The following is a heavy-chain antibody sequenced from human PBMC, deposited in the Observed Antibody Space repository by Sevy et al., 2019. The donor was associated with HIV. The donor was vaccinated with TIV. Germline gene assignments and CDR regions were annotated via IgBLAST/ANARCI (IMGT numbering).Heavy chain of an antibody. CDR3: TTKHGFWSGYYYFDY. CDR2: IKSKTDGGTT. CDR1: GLTFNNAW. V-gene: IGHV3-15*01. J-gene: IGHJ4*02. Sequence: GGSLRLSCAASGLTFNNAWMTWVRQAPGMGLEWVGRIKSKTDGGTTDYAAPVKSRFTISRDDSKNTLYQQMNSLKTEDTAVYYCTTKHGFWSGYYYFDYWVQGTLVTVSS. D-gene: IGHD3-3*01.